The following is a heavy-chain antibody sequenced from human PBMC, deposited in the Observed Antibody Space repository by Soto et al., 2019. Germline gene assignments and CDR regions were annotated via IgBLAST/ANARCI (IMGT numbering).Heavy chain of an antibody. J-gene: IGHJ4*02. CDR2: ISYDGSNK. V-gene: IGHV3-30*18. Sequence: GGSLRLSCAASGFTVSSYGMHWVRQAPGKGLEWVAVISYDGSNKYYADSVKGRFTISRDNSKNTLYLQMNSLRAEDTAVYYCAKDSRYSSSSGFTYYFDYWGQGTLVTVSS. D-gene: IGHD6-6*01. CDR3: AKDSRYSSSSGFTYYFDY. CDR1: GFTVSSYG.